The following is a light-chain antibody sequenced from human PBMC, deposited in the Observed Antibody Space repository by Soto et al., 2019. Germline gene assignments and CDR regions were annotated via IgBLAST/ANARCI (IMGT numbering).Light chain of an antibody. CDR2: EGS. CDR1: SSDVGSYNL. V-gene: IGLV2-23*01. Sequence: QSVLTQPASVSGSPGQLITISCTGTSSDVGSYNLVSWYQHHPGKAPKLMIYEGSKRPSGVSNRFSGSKSGNTASLTISGLQAEDEADYYCCSYAGSSTHVVFGGGTKLTVL. CDR3: CSYAGSSTHVV. J-gene: IGLJ2*01.